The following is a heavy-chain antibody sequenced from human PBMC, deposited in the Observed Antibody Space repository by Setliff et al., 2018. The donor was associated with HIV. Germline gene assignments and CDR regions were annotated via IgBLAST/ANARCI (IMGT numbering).Heavy chain of an antibody. V-gene: IGHV3-48*04. CDR1: GFTFSRYA. Sequence: PSETLRLSCAASGFTFSRYAMNWVRQAPGKGLEWISYISSASSATDYADSVKGRFTVSRDNARNSLFLEMNSLRADDTAVYYCASGYHYDTSGNFDLPFGYWGQGTLVTVS. CDR3: ASGYHYDTSGNFDLPFGY. J-gene: IGHJ4*02. CDR2: ISSASSAT. D-gene: IGHD3-22*01.